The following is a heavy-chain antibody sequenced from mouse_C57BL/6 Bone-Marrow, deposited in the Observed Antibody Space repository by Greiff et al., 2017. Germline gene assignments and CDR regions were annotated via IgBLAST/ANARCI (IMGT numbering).Heavy chain of an antibody. V-gene: IGHV5-12*01. J-gene: IGHJ3*01. Sequence: EVMLVESGGGLVQPGGSLKLSCAASGFTFSDYYMYWVRQTPEKRLEWVAYISNGGGSTYYPDTVKGRFTISRDNAKNTLYLQMSRLKSEDTAMYYCARKEGFAYWGRGTRITVSA. CDR2: ISNGGGST. CDR1: GFTFSDYY. CDR3: ARKEGFAY.